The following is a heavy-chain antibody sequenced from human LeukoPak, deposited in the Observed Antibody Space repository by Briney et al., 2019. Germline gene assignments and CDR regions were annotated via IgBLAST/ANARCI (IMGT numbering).Heavy chain of an antibody. Sequence: ASVKVSCKASGYTFTTYHMHWVRQAPGQGLGWMGMINTSDGNTNYAQKFRGRVTMTRDTSTSIVYMELSSLRSEDTAVYYCATERSGGTWFDPWGQGTLVTVSS. CDR3: ATERSGGTWFDP. CDR1: GYTFTTYH. D-gene: IGHD2-15*01. CDR2: INTSDGNT. V-gene: IGHV1-46*01. J-gene: IGHJ5*02.